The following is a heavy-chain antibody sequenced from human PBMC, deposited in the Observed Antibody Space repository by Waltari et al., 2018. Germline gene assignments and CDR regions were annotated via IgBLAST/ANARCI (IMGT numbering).Heavy chain of an antibody. Sequence: QVQLVQSGAEVKTPGSSVKVSCKASGGTFSSYAISWVRQVPGQGLEWMGGIIPIFGTANDAQKFQGRVTITADKSTSTAYMELSSLRSEDTAVYYCAKGTNMVITHSYFDCWGQGILVTVSS. D-gene: IGHD2-21*01. V-gene: IGHV1-69*14. CDR3: AKGTNMVITHSYFDC. CDR2: IIPIFGTA. CDR1: GGTFSSYA. J-gene: IGHJ4*02.